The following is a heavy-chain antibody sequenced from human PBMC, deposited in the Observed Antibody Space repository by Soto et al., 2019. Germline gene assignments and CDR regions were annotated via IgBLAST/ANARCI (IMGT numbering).Heavy chain of an antibody. V-gene: IGHV1-3*01. CDR3: ARVVGIAVDDY. D-gene: IGHD6-19*01. Sequence: QVQLVQSGAEVKKPGASVKVSCKASGYTFTSYAMHWVRQAPGQRLEWMGWINAGNGNTKYSQKFQGRVTITRDTSASTAYMELSSMRSEDTAVYYCARVVGIAVDDYWGQGTLVTVSS. CDR2: INAGNGNT. CDR1: GYTFTSYA. J-gene: IGHJ4*02.